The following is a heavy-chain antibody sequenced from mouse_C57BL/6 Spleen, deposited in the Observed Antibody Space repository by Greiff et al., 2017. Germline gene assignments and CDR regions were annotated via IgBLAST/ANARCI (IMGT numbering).Heavy chain of an antibody. Sequence: EVQLQQSGAELVRPGASVKLSCTASGFNIKDYYMHWVKQRPEQGLEWIGRIDPEDGDTEYAPKFPGKATMTADTSSNTAYLQLSSLTSEDTAVYYCTTAYYSNFPLAYWGQGTLDTVSA. J-gene: IGHJ3*01. D-gene: IGHD2-5*01. CDR3: TTAYYSNFPLAY. CDR2: IDPEDGDT. CDR1: GFNIKDYY. V-gene: IGHV14-1*01.